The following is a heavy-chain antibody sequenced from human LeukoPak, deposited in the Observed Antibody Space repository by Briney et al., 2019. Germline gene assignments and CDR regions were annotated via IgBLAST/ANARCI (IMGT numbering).Heavy chain of an antibody. Sequence: PGGSLRLSCAASGFTFSNYDMSWVRQAPGKGLEWVSVISSSGGSTYYADSVKGRFTISRDNSKDTLYLQMNSLRAEDTAVYYCARDGQRITMIVVVITGAFDIWGQGTMVTVSS. D-gene: IGHD3-22*01. CDR2: ISSSGGST. CDR3: ARDGQRITMIVVVITGAFDI. J-gene: IGHJ3*02. CDR1: GFTFSNYD. V-gene: IGHV3-23*01.